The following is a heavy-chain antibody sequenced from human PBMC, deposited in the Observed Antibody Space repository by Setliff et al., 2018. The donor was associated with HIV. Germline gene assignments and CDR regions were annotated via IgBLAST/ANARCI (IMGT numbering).Heavy chain of an antibody. J-gene: IGHJ3*02. CDR3: TTKRYCSSTSCSEGDAFDI. CDR2: IRSKAYGGTT. Sequence: GGSLRLSCTASGFTFGDYAMSWVRQAPGKGLEWVGFIRSKAYGGTTEYAASVKGRFTISRDDSKSIAYLQMNSLKTEDTAVYYCTTKRYCSSTSCSEGDAFDIWGQGTTVTVSS. D-gene: IGHD2-2*01. CDR1: GFTFGDYA. V-gene: IGHV3-49*04.